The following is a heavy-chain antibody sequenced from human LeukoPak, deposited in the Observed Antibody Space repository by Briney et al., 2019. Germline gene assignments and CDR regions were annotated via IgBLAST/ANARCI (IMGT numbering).Heavy chain of an antibody. CDR3: ARVRIAVAGTGPDYYYYYYMDV. Sequence: PSETLSLTCTVSGGSISSYYWSWIRQPPGKGLEWIGYIYYSGSTNYNPSLKSRVTISVDTSKNQFSLKLSSVTAADTAVYYCARVRIAVAGTGPDYYYYYYMDVWGKGTTVTISS. J-gene: IGHJ6*03. D-gene: IGHD6-19*01. CDR1: GGSISSYY. V-gene: IGHV4-59*01. CDR2: IYYSGST.